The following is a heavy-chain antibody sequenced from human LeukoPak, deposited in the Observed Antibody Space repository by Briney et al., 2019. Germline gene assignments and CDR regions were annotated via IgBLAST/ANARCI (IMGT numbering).Heavy chain of an antibody. V-gene: IGHV3-30-3*01. Sequence: GGSLRLSCAASGFTFSNYAMHWVRQAPGKGLEWVAVITYDGSNKYYADSVKGRFTISRDNSKNTLYLQMNSLRAEDTAVCYCARARTLGLRLGELSTWGQGTLVTVSS. CDR1: GFTFSNYA. CDR3: ARARTLGLRLGELST. CDR2: ITYDGSNK. D-gene: IGHD3-16*02. J-gene: IGHJ5*02.